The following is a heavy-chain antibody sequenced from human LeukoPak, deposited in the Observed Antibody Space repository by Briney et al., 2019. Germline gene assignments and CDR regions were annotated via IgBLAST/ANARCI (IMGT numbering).Heavy chain of an antibody. V-gene: IGHV4-39*01. J-gene: IGHJ3*02. D-gene: IGHD3-3*01. CDR2: IYYSGST. CDR3: ARSVYGVVITHDAFDI. CDR1: GGSISSSSYY. Sequence: KPSETLSLTCTVSGGSISSSSYYWGWIRQPPGKGLEWIESIYYSGSTYYNPSLKSRVTISVDTSKNQFSLKLSSVTAADTAVYYCARSVYGVVITHDAFDIWGQGTMVTVSS.